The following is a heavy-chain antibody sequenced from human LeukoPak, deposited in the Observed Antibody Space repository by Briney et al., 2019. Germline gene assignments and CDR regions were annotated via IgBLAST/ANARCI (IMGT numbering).Heavy chain of an antibody. CDR3: ARQHHGRNDYGDYFWFDP. J-gene: IGHJ5*02. CDR1: GGSISSYY. CDR2: IYYSGST. Sequence: SETLSLTCTVSGGSISSYYWSWIRQPPGKGLEWIGYIYYSGSTNYNPSLKSRVTISVDTSKNQSSLKLSSVTAAGTAVYYCARQHHGRNDYGDYFWFDPWGQGTPVTVSS. D-gene: IGHD4-17*01. V-gene: IGHV4-59*01.